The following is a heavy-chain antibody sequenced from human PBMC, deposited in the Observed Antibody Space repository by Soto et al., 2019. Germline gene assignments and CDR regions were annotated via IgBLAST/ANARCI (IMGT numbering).Heavy chain of an antibody. V-gene: IGHV3-21*01. CDR3: AREDYSNFDY. J-gene: IGHJ4*02. D-gene: IGHD4-4*01. Sequence: GGSLRLSCAASGFTFSSYSMNWVRQAPGKGLGWVSSISSSSSYIYSADSVKGRFTISRDNAKNSLYLQMNSLRAEDTAVYYCAREDYSNFDYWGQGTTATVSS. CDR1: GFTFSSYS. CDR2: ISSSSSYI.